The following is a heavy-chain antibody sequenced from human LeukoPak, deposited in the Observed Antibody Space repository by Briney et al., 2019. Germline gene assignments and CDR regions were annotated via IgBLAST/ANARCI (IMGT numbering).Heavy chain of an antibody. D-gene: IGHD4-23*01. Sequence: GGSLRLSCAASGFTFGSYGMHWVRQAPGKGLEWVAVISYDGSNKYYADSVKGRFTISRDNSKNTLYLQMNSLRAEDTAVYYCAKVGEEDADYGGNTDAFDIWGQGTMVTVSS. J-gene: IGHJ3*02. CDR1: GFTFGSYG. V-gene: IGHV3-30*18. CDR3: AKVGEEDADYGGNTDAFDI. CDR2: ISYDGSNK.